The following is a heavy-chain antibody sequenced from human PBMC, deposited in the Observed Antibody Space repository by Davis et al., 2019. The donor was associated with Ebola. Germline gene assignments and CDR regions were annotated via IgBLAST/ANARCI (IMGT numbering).Heavy chain of an antibody. Sequence: GESLKISCAASGFTFSSYWMHWVRQAPGKGLVWVSRINSDGSSTSYADSVKGRFTISRDNAKNSLYLQMNSLRADDTAVYYCAGGKDSSGWYGDDAFDFWGQGTMVTVSS. J-gene: IGHJ3*01. D-gene: IGHD6-19*01. V-gene: IGHV3-74*01. CDR1: GFTFSSYW. CDR3: AGGKDSSGWYGDDAFDF. CDR2: INSDGSST.